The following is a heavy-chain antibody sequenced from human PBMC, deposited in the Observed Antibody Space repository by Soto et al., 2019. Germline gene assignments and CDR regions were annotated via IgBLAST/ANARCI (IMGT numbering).Heavy chain of an antibody. D-gene: IGHD2-15*01. CDR1: GDSISSGGYY. CDR3: ARGVDIVVVVAATSTSGNYFDY. V-gene: IGHV4-31*03. CDR2: IYYSGST. Sequence: QVQLQESDPGLVKPSQTLSLTCTVSGDSISSGGYYWSWIRQHPGKGLEWIGYIYYSGSTYYNPSLKSRVTISVDTSKNQFSLKLSSVTAADTAVYYCARGVDIVVVVAATSTSGNYFDYWGQGTLVTVSS. J-gene: IGHJ4*02.